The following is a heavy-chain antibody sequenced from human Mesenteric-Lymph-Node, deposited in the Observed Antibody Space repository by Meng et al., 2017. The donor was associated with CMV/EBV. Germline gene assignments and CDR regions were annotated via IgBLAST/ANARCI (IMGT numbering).Heavy chain of an antibody. D-gene: IGHD3-10*01. CDR1: RRSITSKGSS. J-gene: IGHJ4*02. CDR2: IYYSGNS. Sequence: SRRSITSKGSSWPWIRQPPGKGLESIGYIYYSGNSYYNPSLKSRVTMSVDRSKNEFSLKLTSVTAADTAKYYCARVGISRGSGIVDYWGQGTLVTVSS. CDR3: ARVGISRGSGIVDY. V-gene: IGHV4-30-2*01.